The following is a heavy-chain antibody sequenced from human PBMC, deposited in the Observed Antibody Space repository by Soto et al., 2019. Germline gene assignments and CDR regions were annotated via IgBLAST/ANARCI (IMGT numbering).Heavy chain of an antibody. J-gene: IGHJ6*02. CDR1: GGSISSYY. CDR2: IYTSGST. CDR3: ASGCSSTSCYSTGPGYYYGMGV. Sequence: LTCTVSGGSISSYYWSWIRQPAGKGLEWIGRIYTSGSTNYNPSLKSRVTMSVDTSKNQFSLKLSSVTAADTAVYYCASGCSSTSCYSTGPGYYYGMGVWGQGTTLPVSS. V-gene: IGHV4-4*07. D-gene: IGHD2-2*02.